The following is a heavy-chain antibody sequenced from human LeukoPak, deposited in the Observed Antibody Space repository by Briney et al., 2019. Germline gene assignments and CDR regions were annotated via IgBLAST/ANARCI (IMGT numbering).Heavy chain of an antibody. CDR2: ISGTGGTT. CDR3: AKDGDQISVTKLDY. J-gene: IGHJ4*02. V-gene: IGHV3-23*01. D-gene: IGHD4-17*01. Sequence: PGGSLRLSCAASGFTFSGYVMSWVRQAPGKGLEWVSGISGTGGTTYYADSVKGRFTISRDNSKNTLYLEMNSLRAEDTAVYYCAKDGDQISVTKLDYWGQGTLVTVSS. CDR1: GFTFSGYV.